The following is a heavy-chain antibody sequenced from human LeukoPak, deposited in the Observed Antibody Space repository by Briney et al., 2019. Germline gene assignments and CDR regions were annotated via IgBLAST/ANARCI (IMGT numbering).Heavy chain of an antibody. V-gene: IGHV3-53*01. D-gene: IGHD1-26*01. J-gene: IGHJ3*02. Sequence: PGGSLRLSCAASGFIVSSNYMSWVRQAPGKGLEWVSVIYSGGSTYYADSVKGRFTISRDNSRNTLYLQMNSLRVEDTAVYYCAIYSPLDIWGQGTMVTVSS. CDR1: GFIVSSNY. CDR3: AIYSPLDI. CDR2: IYSGGST.